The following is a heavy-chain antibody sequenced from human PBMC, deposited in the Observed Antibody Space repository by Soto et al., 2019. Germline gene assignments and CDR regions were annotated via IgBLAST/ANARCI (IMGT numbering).Heavy chain of an antibody. CDR1: GGSISSGDYY. D-gene: IGHD3-10*01. CDR2: IYYSGST. V-gene: IGHV4-30-4*01. J-gene: IGHJ4*02. CDR3: ASRKSSPYFDY. Sequence: SETLSLTCTVSGGSISSGDYYWSWIRQPPGKGLEWIGYIYYSGSTYYNPSLKSRVTISVDTSKNQFSLKLSSVTAAETAVYYCASRKSSPYFDYWGQGTLVTVSS.